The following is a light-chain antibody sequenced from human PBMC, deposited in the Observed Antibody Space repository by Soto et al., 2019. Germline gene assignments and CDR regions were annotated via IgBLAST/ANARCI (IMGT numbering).Light chain of an antibody. CDR3: QQYNSWLWT. CDR2: GAS. CDR1: QSVSSSY. J-gene: IGKJ1*01. Sequence: TQSPAAVSLSPGERATLSCGASQSVSSSYLAWYQQKPGQAPRLLIYGASTRATGIPARFSGSGSGTEFTLIISSLQSEDSAVYYCQQYNSWLWTFGQGTKVDIK. V-gene: IGKV3-15*01.